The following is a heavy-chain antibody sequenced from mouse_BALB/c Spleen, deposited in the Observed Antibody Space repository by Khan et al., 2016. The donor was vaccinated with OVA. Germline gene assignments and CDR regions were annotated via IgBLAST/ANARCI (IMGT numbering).Heavy chain of an antibody. CDR2: ISSGSSTI. D-gene: IGHD2-1*01. CDR1: GFTFSSFG. V-gene: IGHV5-17*02. Sequence: DVQLVESGGGLVQPGGSRKLSCAASGFTFSSFGMHWVRQAPKKGLEWVAYISSGSSTIYYVDTVKGRFTISRDIPKNTLFLQMTSLRSEDTAMYYGARAGGNFHWYFDVWGAGTSVTVSS. CDR3: ARAGGNFHWYFDV. J-gene: IGHJ1*01.